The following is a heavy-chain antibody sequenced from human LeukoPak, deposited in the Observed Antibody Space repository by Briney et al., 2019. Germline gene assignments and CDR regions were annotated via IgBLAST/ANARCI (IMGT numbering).Heavy chain of an antibody. CDR3: ARGRKSKSHSNWYFDL. V-gene: IGHV4-4*01. CDR1: GGSISSSNW. Sequence: SETLSLTCAVSGGSISSSNWWCWVRPPPGKGLERIGEIYHSGNTNYNPSLKSRVTISVDTSKNQFSLKLSVVATADTAVYCCARGRKSKSHSNWYFDLWGRGTLVTVSS. D-gene: IGHD1-14*01. J-gene: IGHJ2*01. CDR2: IYHSGNT.